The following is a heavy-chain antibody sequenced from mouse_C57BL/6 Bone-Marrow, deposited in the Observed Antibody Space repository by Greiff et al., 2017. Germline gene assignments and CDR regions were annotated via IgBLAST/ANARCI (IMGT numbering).Heavy chain of an antibody. V-gene: IGHV10-3*01. CDR1: HFTFHTYA. CDR3: VRAWFAY. J-gene: IGHJ3*01. Sequence: GAGLVQPKGSLDLSCVASHFTFHTYAMHLVRQAPGKGWPWLARVRSKSSNYATYYVDSVKHRYTISRDDSLSMLYLQTTNLTTEYTLLYFCVRAWFAYWGQGTLVTVSA. CDR2: VRSKSSNYAT.